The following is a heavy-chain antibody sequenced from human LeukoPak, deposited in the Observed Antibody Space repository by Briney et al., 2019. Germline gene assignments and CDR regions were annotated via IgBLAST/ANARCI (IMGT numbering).Heavy chain of an antibody. D-gene: IGHD4-17*01. CDR1: GFTFSSFG. V-gene: IGHV3-48*01. J-gene: IGHJ6*03. CDR2: ISGSGGTT. CDR3: ASPYGDYFYYMDV. Sequence: GGSLRLSCAASGFTFSSFGMRWVRQAPGKGLEWVSAISGSGGTTYYADSVKGRFTISRDNAKNSLYLQMNSLRAEDTAVYYCASPYGDYFYYMDVWGKGTTVTVSS.